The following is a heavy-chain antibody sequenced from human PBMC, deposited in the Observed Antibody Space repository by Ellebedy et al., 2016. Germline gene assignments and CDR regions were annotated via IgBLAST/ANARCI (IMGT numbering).Heavy chain of an antibody. J-gene: IGHJ4*02. CDR2: ISFNGDIK. D-gene: IGHD3-10*01. Sequence: GESLKISXAASGFTFSTYAMHWVRQAPGKGLEWVAVISFNGDIKNYADSVKGRFTISRDNSKNTVSLQMNSLRPEDTAVYYCAGGELLSLFDYWGQGTLVTVSS. V-gene: IGHV3-30-3*01. CDR3: AGGELLSLFDY. CDR1: GFTFSTYA.